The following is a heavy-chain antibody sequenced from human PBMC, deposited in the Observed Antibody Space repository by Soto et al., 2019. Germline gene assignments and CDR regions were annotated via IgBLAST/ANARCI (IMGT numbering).Heavy chain of an antibody. J-gene: IGHJ3*02. CDR3: ARDPDYGDYGDAFDI. V-gene: IGHV1-69*06. CDR2: IIPMLSTT. D-gene: IGHD4-17*01. Sequence: GASVKVSCKTPLDKYAITWVRQAPGQGLEWMGGIIPMLSTTNYAKKFQGRLTVTADKSTSTAYMELSSLRSEDTAVYYCARDPDYGDYGDAFDIWGQGTMVTVSS. CDR1: LDKYA.